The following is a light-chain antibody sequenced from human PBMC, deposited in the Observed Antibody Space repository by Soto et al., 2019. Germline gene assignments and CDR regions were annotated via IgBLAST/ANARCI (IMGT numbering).Light chain of an antibody. Sequence: QSVLTQPPSASGTPGQRVTISCSGSSSNIGSNTVNWYQQLPGTAPKLLIYNNNQRPSGVPDRFSGSKSGTSVSLAVSGLQAEEEADYYCSSYAGSNNRYVFGTGTKVTVL. CDR3: SSYAGSNNRYV. J-gene: IGLJ1*01. CDR2: NNN. CDR1: SSNIGSNT. V-gene: IGLV1-44*01.